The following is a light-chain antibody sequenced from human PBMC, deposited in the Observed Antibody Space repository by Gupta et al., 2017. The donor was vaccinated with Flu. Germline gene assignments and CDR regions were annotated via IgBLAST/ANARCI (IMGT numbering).Light chain of an antibody. Sequence: PVLTQPPSASAAPGPRVTISCSGSSSNIGTNSVSWYQQLPGTAPKLLIYDTTQRPSGVPDRFSGSKSGTSASLAISGLQAEDETDYYCAAWDDSLSGRVFGTGTKVTVL. CDR3: AAWDDSLSGRV. V-gene: IGLV1-44*01. CDR2: DTT. J-gene: IGLJ1*01. CDR1: SSNIGTNS.